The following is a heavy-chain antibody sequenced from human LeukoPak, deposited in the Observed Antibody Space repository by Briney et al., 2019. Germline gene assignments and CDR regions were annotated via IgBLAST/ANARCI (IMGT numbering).Heavy chain of an antibody. V-gene: IGHV1-18*01. CDR2: ISAYKGNT. CDR3: ARDKFWSGFATSDY. Sequence: ASVKVSCKASGYTFTSYGISWVRQAPGQGLEWMGWISAYKGNTNYAQKLQGRVTMTTDTSTSTAYMELRSLRSDDTAVYYCARDKFWSGFATSDYWGQGTLVTVSS. D-gene: IGHD3-3*01. J-gene: IGHJ4*02. CDR1: GYTFTSYG.